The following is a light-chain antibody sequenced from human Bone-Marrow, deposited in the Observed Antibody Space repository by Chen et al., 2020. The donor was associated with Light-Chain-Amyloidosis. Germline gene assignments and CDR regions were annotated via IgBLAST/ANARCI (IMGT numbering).Light chain of an antibody. V-gene: IGLV3-1*01. CDR3: QAWDTSVV. Sequence: SYELTQPPSVSVSPGQTASITCSGDKLGDKYTSWYQQKPGQSPVLVIYQDTKRPSGIPERFSGSQSGNTATLTISGNQAMDGADYYCQAWDTSVVFGGGAKLTVL. CDR2: QDT. J-gene: IGLJ2*01. CDR1: KLGDKY.